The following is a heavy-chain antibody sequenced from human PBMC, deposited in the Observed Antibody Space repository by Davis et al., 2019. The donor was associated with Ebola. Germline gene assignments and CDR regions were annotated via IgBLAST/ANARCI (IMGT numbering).Heavy chain of an antibody. D-gene: IGHD3-3*01. Sequence: SVKVSCKASGGTFSSYAISWVRQAPGQGLEWMGGIIPIFGTANYAQKFQGRVTITADESTSTAYMELSSLRSEDTAVYYCARDRRYDFWSGYYSYYYGMDVWGQGTTVTVSS. J-gene: IGHJ6*02. CDR3: ARDRRYDFWSGYYSYYYGMDV. CDR1: GGTFSSYA. CDR2: IIPIFGTA. V-gene: IGHV1-69*13.